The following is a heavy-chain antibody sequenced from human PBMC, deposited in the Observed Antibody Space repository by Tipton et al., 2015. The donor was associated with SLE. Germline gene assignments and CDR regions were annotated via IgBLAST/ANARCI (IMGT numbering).Heavy chain of an antibody. J-gene: IGHJ4*02. D-gene: IGHD6-13*01. CDR3: ARDSPGMAAAD. V-gene: IGHV4-34*01. Sequence: TLSLTCAVYGGSFSGYYWSWIRQPPGKGLEWIGEINHSGSTNYNPSFNSRVTISVDTSKNQFSLKLTSMTAADTAVYYCARDSPGMAAADWGQGTLVTVSS. CDR2: INHSGST. CDR1: GGSFSGYY.